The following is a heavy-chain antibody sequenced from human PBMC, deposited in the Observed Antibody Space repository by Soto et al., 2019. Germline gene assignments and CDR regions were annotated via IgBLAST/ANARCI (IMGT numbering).Heavy chain of an antibody. Sequence: ASVKVSCKASGYTFTSYGISWVRQAPGQGLEWMGWISAYNGNTNYAQKLQGRVTMTTDTSTSTAYMELRSLRSGDTAVYYCARGWDTMIVVAPFDYWGQGTLVTVSS. J-gene: IGHJ4*02. CDR2: ISAYNGNT. V-gene: IGHV1-18*01. CDR1: GYTFTSYG. D-gene: IGHD3-22*01. CDR3: ARGWDTMIVVAPFDY.